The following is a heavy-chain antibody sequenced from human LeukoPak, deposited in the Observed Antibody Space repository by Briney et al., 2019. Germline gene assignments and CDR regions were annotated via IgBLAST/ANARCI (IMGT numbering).Heavy chain of an antibody. CDR2: ISSSGSTI. J-gene: IGHJ6*02. V-gene: IGHV3-48*04. CDR1: GFTFSNYT. CDR3: ARDRYYGMDV. Sequence: GSLRLSCVASGFTFSNYTMNWVRQAPGKGLEWVSYISSSGSTIYYADSVKGRFTISRDTAKNSLFLQMNSLRAEDTAVYSCARDRYYGMDVWGQGTTVTVSS.